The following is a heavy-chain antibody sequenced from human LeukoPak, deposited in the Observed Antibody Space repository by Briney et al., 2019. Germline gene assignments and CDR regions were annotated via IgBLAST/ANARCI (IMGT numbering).Heavy chain of an antibody. CDR3: ARHPGVEYYYDSSGFYY. Sequence: ASVKVSCKASGYTFTSYGISWVRQAPGQGLEWIGWISAYNGNTNYAQKLQGRVTMTTDTSTSTAYMELRSLRSDDTAVYYCARHPGVEYYYDSSGFYYWGQGTLVTVSS. D-gene: IGHD3-22*01. J-gene: IGHJ4*02. CDR2: ISAYNGNT. CDR1: GYTFTSYG. V-gene: IGHV1-18*01.